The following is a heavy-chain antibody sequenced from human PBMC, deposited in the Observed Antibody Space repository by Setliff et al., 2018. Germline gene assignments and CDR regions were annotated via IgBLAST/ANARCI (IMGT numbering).Heavy chain of an antibody. D-gene: IGHD6-13*01. J-gene: IGHJ1*01. CDR2: IFYSGST. Sequence: SETLSLTCTVSGGSISRDYWMWIRQPPGKGLEWIGYIFYSGSTNYNPALKSRVTISVDTSKNQLSLKVSSVTAADTAIYYCALSSSWFKDFQHWGQGTLVTVSS. V-gene: IGHV4-59*01. CDR1: GGSISRDY. CDR3: ALSSSWFKDFQH.